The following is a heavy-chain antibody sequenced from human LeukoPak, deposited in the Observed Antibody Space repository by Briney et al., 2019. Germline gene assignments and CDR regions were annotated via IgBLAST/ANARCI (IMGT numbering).Heavy chain of an antibody. Sequence: GGSLRLSCAASGFTFNNYAMNWVRQAPGKGLEWVSVISGSGGTTYYADSVKGRFTISRDSSKNTLYLQMNSLRAEDTAVYYCARYRRDYFDYWGQGTLVTVSS. D-gene: IGHD2-2*02. CDR2: ISGSGGTT. V-gene: IGHV3-23*01. J-gene: IGHJ4*02. CDR1: GFTFNNYA. CDR3: ARYRRDYFDY.